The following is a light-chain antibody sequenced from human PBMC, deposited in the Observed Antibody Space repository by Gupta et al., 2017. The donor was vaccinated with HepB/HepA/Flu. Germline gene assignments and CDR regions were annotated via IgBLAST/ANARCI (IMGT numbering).Light chain of an antibody. CDR2: QDG. CDR3: QAWDSSTDVV. CDR1: KLGDKY. J-gene: IGLJ2*01. Sequence: SYALTPPPSVSVSPGQTASITCSGDKLGDKYASWYQQKPGQAPILVIYQDGERPSGIPERFSGSNSGNTATLTISGTQAVDEADYYCQAWDSSTDVVFGGGTRLTVL. V-gene: IGLV3-1*01.